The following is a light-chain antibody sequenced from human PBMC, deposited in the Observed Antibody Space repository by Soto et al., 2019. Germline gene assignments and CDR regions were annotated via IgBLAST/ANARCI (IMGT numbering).Light chain of an antibody. Sequence: EIVLTQSPGTLSLSPGERATLSCRASQSVSSYLAWYQQKPGQAPRLLIHGVSSRATGIPDRFSAGGSGTDFTLSISRLEPEDFAVYYCQQYVTSPLTFGEGTKVEI. CDR1: QSVSSY. V-gene: IGKV3-20*01. CDR3: QQYVTSPLT. CDR2: GVS. J-gene: IGKJ4*01.